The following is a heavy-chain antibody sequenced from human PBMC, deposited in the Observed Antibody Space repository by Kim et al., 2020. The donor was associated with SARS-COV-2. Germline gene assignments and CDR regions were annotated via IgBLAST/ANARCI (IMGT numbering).Heavy chain of an antibody. V-gene: IGHV1-2*02. CDR2: INPNSGGT. D-gene: IGHD3-10*01. J-gene: IGHJ6*02. CDR1: GYTFTGYI. CDR3: ARDSGYSASGSYGHGLDV. Sequence: ASVKVSCKASGYTFTGYIVHWLRQAPGQGLEWMGWINPNSGGTKYAQKFQSRVTMTRDTSIRTAYMELSRLRSDDTAVYYCARDSGYSASGSYGHGLDVWGQGTTVTVSS.